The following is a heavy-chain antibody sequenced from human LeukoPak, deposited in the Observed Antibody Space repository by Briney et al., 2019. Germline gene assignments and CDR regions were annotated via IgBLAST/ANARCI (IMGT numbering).Heavy chain of an antibody. V-gene: IGHV5-51*01. CDR2: IYPDDSDT. Sequence: GEPLKISCKGSGYSFTSYWIGWVRQMPGKGLEWMGIIYPDDSDTRYSPSFQGQVIISADKSISTAYLQWSSLKASDTAMYYCARERSSQGYFDFWGRGTLVTVSS. CDR3: ARERSSQGYFDF. CDR1: GYSFTSYW. J-gene: IGHJ4*02. D-gene: IGHD6-6*01.